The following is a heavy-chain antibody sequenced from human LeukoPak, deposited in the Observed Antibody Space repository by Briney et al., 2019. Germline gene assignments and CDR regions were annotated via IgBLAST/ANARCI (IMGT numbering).Heavy chain of an antibody. V-gene: IGHV4-34*01. Sequence: SETLSLTCAVYGGSFSGYYWSWIRQPPGKGLEWIGSIYYSGSTYYNPSLKSRVTISVDTSKNQFSLKLSSVTAADTAVYYCARGILSELRGGGWFDPWGQGTLVTVSS. CDR1: GGSFSGYY. CDR2: IYYSGST. CDR3: ARGILSELRGGGWFDP. J-gene: IGHJ5*02. D-gene: IGHD1-7*01.